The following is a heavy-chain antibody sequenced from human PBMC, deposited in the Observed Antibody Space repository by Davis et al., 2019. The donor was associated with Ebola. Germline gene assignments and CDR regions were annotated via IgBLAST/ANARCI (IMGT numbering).Heavy chain of an antibody. V-gene: IGHV1-8*01. CDR2: MNPNSGNT. J-gene: IGHJ4*02. D-gene: IGHD3-22*01. CDR1: GYTFTSYD. CDR3: ARGYYDSSGYYYFPDY. Sequence: ASVPVSCKASGYTFTSYDINWVRHPPGQGLEWMGWMNPNSGNTGYAQKFQGRVTMTRNTSISTDYMELSSLRSEDTAVYYCARGYYDSSGYYYFPDYWGQGTLVTVSS.